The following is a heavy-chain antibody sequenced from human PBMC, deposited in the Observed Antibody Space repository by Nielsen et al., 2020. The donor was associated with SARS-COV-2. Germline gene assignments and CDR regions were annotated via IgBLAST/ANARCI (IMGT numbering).Heavy chain of an antibody. CDR3: ARVLRSPLTGYYYYGMDV. Sequence: GGSLRLSCAASGFTFSSYWMHWVRHAPGKGLVWVSRINSDGSSTSYADSVKGRFTISRDNAKNTLYLQMNSLRAEDTAVYYCARVLRSPLTGYYYYGMDVWGQGTTVTVSS. CDR2: INSDGSST. V-gene: IGHV3-74*01. CDR1: GFTFSSYW. D-gene: IGHD1-20*01. J-gene: IGHJ6*02.